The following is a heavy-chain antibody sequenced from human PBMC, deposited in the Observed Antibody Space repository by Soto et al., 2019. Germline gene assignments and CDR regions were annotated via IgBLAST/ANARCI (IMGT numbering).Heavy chain of an antibody. CDR1: GFTFNRCA. Sequence: GGSLRLSCAVSGFTFNRCALTWVRQAPGKGLEWVSGISGSGGITYYGDSVKGRITISRDNSTNTRYLQMNSLRAEDTAVYYCAKNPGNSYFYHYNMDVWGQGTTVTVSS. D-gene: IGHD4-4*01. J-gene: IGHJ6*02. V-gene: IGHV3-23*01. CDR3: AKNPGNSYFYHYNMDV. CDR2: ISGSGGIT.